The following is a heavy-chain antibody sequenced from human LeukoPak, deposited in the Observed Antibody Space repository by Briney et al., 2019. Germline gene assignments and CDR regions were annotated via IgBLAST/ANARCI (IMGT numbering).Heavy chain of an antibody. J-gene: IGHJ4*02. CDR2: ISSSSSYI. Sequence: PGGSLRLSCAASGFTFSSYSMNWVRQAPGKGLEWVSSISSSSSYIYYADSVKGRFTISRDNAKNSLYLQMNSLRAEDTAVYYCARDLGYDILTGSFGYWGQGTLVTVSS. CDR3: ARDLGYDILTGSFGY. V-gene: IGHV3-21*06. CDR1: GFTFSSYS. D-gene: IGHD3-9*01.